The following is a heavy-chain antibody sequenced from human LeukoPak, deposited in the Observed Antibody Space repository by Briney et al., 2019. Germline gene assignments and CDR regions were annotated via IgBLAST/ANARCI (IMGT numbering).Heavy chain of an antibody. Sequence: SETLSLTCNISDGAIRSYYWSWIRQPPGRGLEWIGNIYYSGSTKYNPSLKSRVTISLDTSKKEFSLRLSSVTAADTAIYFCASLTTVTDNFDYWGQGALVTVSS. D-gene: IGHD4-17*01. CDR2: IYYSGST. J-gene: IGHJ4*02. V-gene: IGHV4-59*01. CDR1: DGAIRSYY. CDR3: ASLTTVTDNFDY.